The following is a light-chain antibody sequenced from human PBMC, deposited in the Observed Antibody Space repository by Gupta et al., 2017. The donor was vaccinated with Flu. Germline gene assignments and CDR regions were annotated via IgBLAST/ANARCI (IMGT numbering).Light chain of an antibody. V-gene: IGLV2-11*01. Sequence: QSAPTQPRSVSGSPGQSVTLSCAGSTNAVGGSTRVSWYQQRPGKAPKLILSDVTARPSGVPDRFSGSKSGNTASLTISGLQADDEADYYCSAHAGRVTWVFGTGTTVTVL. J-gene: IGLJ1*01. CDR1: TNAVGGSTR. CDR2: DVT. CDR3: SAHAGRVTWV.